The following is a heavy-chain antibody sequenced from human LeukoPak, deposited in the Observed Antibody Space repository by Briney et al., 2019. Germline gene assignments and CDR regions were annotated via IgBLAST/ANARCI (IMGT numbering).Heavy chain of an antibody. V-gene: IGHV4-59*01. J-gene: IGHJ4*02. Sequence: SETLSLTCTVSGVSISSYYWSWIRQPPGKGLEWIGYIYYSGSTIYNPSLKSRVTISVDTSNNQFSLKLSSVTAADTAVYYCARGYSGYDYFDYWGQGTLVTVSS. CDR2: IYYSGST. CDR3: ARGYSGYDYFDY. D-gene: IGHD5-12*01. CDR1: GVSISSYY.